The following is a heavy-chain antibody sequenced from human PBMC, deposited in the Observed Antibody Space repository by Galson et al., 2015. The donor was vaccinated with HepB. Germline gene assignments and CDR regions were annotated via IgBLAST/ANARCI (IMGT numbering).Heavy chain of an antibody. CDR1: GFTFSSYG. V-gene: IGHV3-30*18. D-gene: IGHD3-16*01. J-gene: IGHJ5*02. CDR2: ISYDGSNK. Sequence: SLRLSCAASGFTFSSYGMHWVRQAPGKGLEWVAVISYDGSNKYYADSVKGRFTISRDNSKNTLYLQMNSLRAEDTAVYYCAKDEYDYIWGRGWFDPWGQGPLVTVSS. CDR3: AKDEYDYIWGRGWFDP.